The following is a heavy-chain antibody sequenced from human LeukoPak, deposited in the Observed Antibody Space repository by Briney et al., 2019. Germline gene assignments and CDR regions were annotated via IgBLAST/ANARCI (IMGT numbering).Heavy chain of an antibody. V-gene: IGHV1-69*06. J-gene: IGHJ4*02. CDR2: IIPIFGTA. CDR3: ARALSGWARGVFDY. D-gene: IGHD6-19*01. CDR1: GGTFSSYA. Sequence: SVKVSCKASGGTFSSYAISWVRQAPGQGLEWMGGIIPIFGTANYAQKFQGRVTITADKSTSTAYMELSSLRSDDTAVYYCARALSGWARGVFDYWGQGTLVTVSS.